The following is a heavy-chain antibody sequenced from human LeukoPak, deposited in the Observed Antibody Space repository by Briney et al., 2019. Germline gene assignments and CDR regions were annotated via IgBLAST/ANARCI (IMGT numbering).Heavy chain of an antibody. CDR3: ARESTAMVYYYYYMDA. V-gene: IGHV4-34*01. Sequence: SETLSLTCAVYGGSFSGYYWSWIRQPPGKGLEWIGEINHSGSTNYNPSLKSRVTISVDTSKNQFSLKLSSVTAADTAVYYCARESTAMVYYYYYMDAWGKGTTVTVSS. CDR1: GGSFSGYY. D-gene: IGHD5-18*01. J-gene: IGHJ6*03. CDR2: INHSGST.